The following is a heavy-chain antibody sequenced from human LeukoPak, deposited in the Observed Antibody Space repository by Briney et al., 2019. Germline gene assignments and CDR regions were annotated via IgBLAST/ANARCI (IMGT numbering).Heavy chain of an antibody. J-gene: IGHJ5*02. Sequence: PSETLSLTCAVYGGSISSYYWSWIRQPAGKGLEWIGRIYTSGSTNYNPSLKSRVTMSVDTSKNQFSLKLSSVTAADTAVYYCARTKVTKTGYSSRRDNWFDPWGQGTLVTVSS. CDR3: ARTKVTKTGYSSRRDNWFDP. D-gene: IGHD6-13*01. V-gene: IGHV4-59*10. CDR1: GGSISSYY. CDR2: IYTSGST.